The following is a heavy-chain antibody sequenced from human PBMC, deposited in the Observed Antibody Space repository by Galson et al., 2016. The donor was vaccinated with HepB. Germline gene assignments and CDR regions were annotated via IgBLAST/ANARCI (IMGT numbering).Heavy chain of an antibody. Sequence: QSGAEVTKPGESLKISCKGSGYSFTSSWISWVRQMPGKGLEWMGRIDPSDSYTNYSPSFQGHVTISVDESISTAYLQWSSLKASDTAMYYCARPATSGWYWSFWGQGTMVTVSS. V-gene: IGHV5-10-1*01. J-gene: IGHJ3*01. D-gene: IGHD6-19*01. CDR3: ARPATSGWYWSF. CDR2: IDPSDSYT. CDR1: GYSFTSSW.